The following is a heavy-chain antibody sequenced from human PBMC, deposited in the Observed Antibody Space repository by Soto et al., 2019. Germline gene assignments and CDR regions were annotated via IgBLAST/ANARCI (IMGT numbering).Heavy chain of an antibody. CDR2: ILHSGST. Sequence: LSLTCSVSGGSINSDDSFWAWVRQTPGKGLEWLGSILHSGSTYYNPSLKSRLTLSVDTSEDQFSLNLSSVTATDTGVYYCATLPAAMYFYGSDVWGPGTTVTVSS. J-gene: IGHJ6*02. D-gene: IGHD2-2*01. V-gene: IGHV4-39*01. CDR1: GGSINSDDSF. CDR3: ATLPAAMYFYGSDV.